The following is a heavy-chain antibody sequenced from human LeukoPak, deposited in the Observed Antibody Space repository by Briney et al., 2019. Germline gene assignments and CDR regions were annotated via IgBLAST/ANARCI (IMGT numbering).Heavy chain of an antibody. D-gene: IGHD2-8*01. V-gene: IGHV3-66*01. CDR3: ARDPPAVLIDTYG. J-gene: IGHJ4*02. CDR1: GFIVTNNY. CDR2: VYSGGGT. Sequence: GGSLRLSCTASGFIVTNNYINWVRQAPGKGLEWVSLVYSGGGTYYADSVKGRFTITRDNSKNMVYLQMNSLRAEDTAMYYCARDPPAVLIDTYGWGQGTLVTVSS.